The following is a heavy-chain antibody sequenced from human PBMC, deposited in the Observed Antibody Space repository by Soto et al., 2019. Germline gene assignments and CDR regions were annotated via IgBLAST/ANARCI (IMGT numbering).Heavy chain of an antibody. D-gene: IGHD6-13*01. CDR3: ARGIAAAGGGYMDV. CDR1: GGSFSGYY. J-gene: IGHJ6*03. CDR2: INHSGST. V-gene: IGHV4-34*01. Sequence: PSETLSLTCAVYGGSFSGYYWSWIRQPPGKGLEWIGEINHSGSTNYNPSLKSRVTISVDTSKNQFSLKLSSVTAADTAVYCCARGIAAAGGGYMDVWGKGTTVTVSS.